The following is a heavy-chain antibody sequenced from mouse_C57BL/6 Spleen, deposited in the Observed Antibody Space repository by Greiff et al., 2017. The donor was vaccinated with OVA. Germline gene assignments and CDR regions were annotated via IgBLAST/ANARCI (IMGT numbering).Heavy chain of an antibody. CDR3: ARPYYYGTGAMDY. CDR1: GFTFSSYT. D-gene: IGHD1-1*01. Sequence: EVMLVESGGGLVKPGGSLKLSCAASGFTFSSYTMSWVRQTPEKRLEWVATISGGGGNTYYPDSVKGRFTISRDNAKNTLYLQMSSLRSEDTALYYCARPYYYGTGAMDYWGQGTSVTVSS. CDR2: ISGGGGNT. J-gene: IGHJ4*01. V-gene: IGHV5-9*01.